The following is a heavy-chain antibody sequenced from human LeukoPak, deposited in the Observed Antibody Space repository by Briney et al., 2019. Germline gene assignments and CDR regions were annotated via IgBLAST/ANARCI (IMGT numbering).Heavy chain of an antibody. CDR2: IYSGGNT. CDR3: AKSAAGISRADFDY. CDR1: GFTVSSNY. Sequence: GGSLRLSCAASGFTVSSNYMSWVRQAPGKGLEWVSVIYSGGNTYYADSVKGRFTISRDNSKNTLYLQMNSLRAKDTAVYYCAKSAAGISRADFDYWGQGTLVTVSS. V-gene: IGHV3-66*01. J-gene: IGHJ4*02. D-gene: IGHD6-13*01.